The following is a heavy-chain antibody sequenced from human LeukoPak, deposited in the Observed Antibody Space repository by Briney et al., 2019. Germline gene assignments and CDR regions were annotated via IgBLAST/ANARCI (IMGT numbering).Heavy chain of an antibody. CDR1: GDSINNYY. J-gene: IGHJ6*02. CDR3: ARGDYDWDDVGGYSSYGLDV. V-gene: IGHV4-59*01. Sequence: PSETLSLTCTVSGDSINNYYWNWIRQSPGKGLEWIGYIFHFGSPHYSPSLRSRVTISLDTSKNQFSLKLNSVTAADTAVYFCARGDYDWDDVGGYSSYGLDVWGQGTAVTVSS. D-gene: IGHD1-20*01. CDR2: IFHFGSP.